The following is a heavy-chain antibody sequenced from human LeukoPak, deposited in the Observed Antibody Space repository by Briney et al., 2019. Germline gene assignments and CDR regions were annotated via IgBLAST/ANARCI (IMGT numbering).Heavy chain of an antibody. CDR3: ARDLSDYYGSGSYRPIDAFDI. Sequence: PSETLSLTCAVYGGSFSGCYWSWISQPPGKGLEWIGEINHSGSPNYNPSLKSRVTISIDTSKNQFSLKLSPVTAADTAVYYCARDLSDYYGSGSYRPIDAFDIWGQGTMVTVSS. CDR2: INHSGSP. D-gene: IGHD3-10*01. CDR1: GGSFSGCY. J-gene: IGHJ3*02. V-gene: IGHV4-34*01.